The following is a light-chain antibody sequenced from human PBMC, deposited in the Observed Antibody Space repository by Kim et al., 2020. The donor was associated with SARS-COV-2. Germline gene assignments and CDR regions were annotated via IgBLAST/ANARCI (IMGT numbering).Light chain of an antibody. J-gene: IGLJ3*02. Sequence: GQSITISCTGTSSDVGGYDYVSWYQQHPGKAPKLLIFDVTNRPSGVSNRFSGSKSGNTASLTISGLQADDEADYYCSSYTTSSTLVFGGGTKVTVL. CDR2: DVT. V-gene: IGLV2-14*04. CDR1: SSDVGGYDY. CDR3: SSYTTSSTLV.